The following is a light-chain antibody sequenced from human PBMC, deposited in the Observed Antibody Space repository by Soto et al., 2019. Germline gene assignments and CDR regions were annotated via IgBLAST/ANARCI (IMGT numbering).Light chain of an antibody. V-gene: IGKV3-11*01. Sequence: EIVLTQSPATLSLSPGERATLSCRASQSVSSYLAWYQQKPGQAPRLLIYDASNRATGIPARFSGSGSGTDFTLTISSLEPEDFAVYYCQQRSYWVITFGQGTRLEIK. J-gene: IGKJ5*01. CDR1: QSVSSY. CDR3: QQRSYWVIT. CDR2: DAS.